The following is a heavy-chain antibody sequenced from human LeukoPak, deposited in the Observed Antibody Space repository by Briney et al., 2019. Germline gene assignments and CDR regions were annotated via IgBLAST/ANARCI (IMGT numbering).Heavy chain of an antibody. J-gene: IGHJ4*02. CDR3: ARGRRMVRGVIRGPLFDY. CDR2: IYYSGST. V-gene: IGHV4-31*03. CDR1: GGSISSGGYY. Sequence: PSETLSLTCTVSGGSISSGGYYWSWIRQHPGTGLEWIGYIYYSGSTYYNPSLKRRVTISVDTSKNQFSLKLSSVTAADTAVYYCARGRRMVRGVIRGPLFDYWGQGTLVTVSS. D-gene: IGHD3-10*01.